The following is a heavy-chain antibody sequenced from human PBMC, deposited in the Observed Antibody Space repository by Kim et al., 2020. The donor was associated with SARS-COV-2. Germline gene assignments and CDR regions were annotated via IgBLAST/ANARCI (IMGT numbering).Heavy chain of an antibody. D-gene: IGHD3-10*01. CDR2: INTNTGNP. J-gene: IGHJ6*02. V-gene: IGHV7-4-1*02. CDR3: ARRVTGSYLRYYYYGMDV. Sequence: ASVKVSCKASGYTFTSYAMNWVRQAPGQGLEWMGWINTNTGNPTYAQGFTGRFVFSLDTSVSTAYLQISSLKAEDTAVYYCARRVTGSYLRYYYYGMDVWGQGTTVTVSS. CDR1: GYTFTSYA.